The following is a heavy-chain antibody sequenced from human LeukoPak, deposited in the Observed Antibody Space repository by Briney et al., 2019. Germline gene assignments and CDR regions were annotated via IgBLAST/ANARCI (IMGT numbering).Heavy chain of an antibody. V-gene: IGHV4-38-2*02. Sequence: SETLSLTCTVSGYSISSGYFWGWIRQPPGKGLEWIGTIYNSGSTYYNTSLESRVTISVDTSKNQFSLKLSSVTAADTAVYYCARAYSSSWYFNWFDPWGQGTLVTVSS. J-gene: IGHJ5*02. D-gene: IGHD6-13*01. CDR1: GYSISSGYF. CDR2: IYNSGST. CDR3: ARAYSSSWYFNWFDP.